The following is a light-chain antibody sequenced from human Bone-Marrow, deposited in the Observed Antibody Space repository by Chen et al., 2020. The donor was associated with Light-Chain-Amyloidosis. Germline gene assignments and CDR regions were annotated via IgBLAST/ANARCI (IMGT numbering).Light chain of an antibody. CDR3: ATWDSSLPVCM. CDR2: ENN. V-gene: IGLV1-51*02. CDR1: NSNIGINY. Sequence: QSVLTQPPSVSAAPGQKVTISCSGSNSNIGINYVSWYQQLPGTSPKLLIYENNQRPSALPDRFSGSTSGTSATLGVAGLQTGDEADYYCATWDSSLPVCMFGGGTKLTVL. J-gene: IGLJ3*02.